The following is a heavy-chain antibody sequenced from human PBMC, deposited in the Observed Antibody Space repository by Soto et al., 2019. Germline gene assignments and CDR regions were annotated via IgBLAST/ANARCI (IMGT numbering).Heavy chain of an antibody. CDR2: IYYSGST. CDR3: ARDTVIRYRYYGMDV. CDR1: GASISSSSYY. J-gene: IGHJ6*02. D-gene: IGHD4-17*01. V-gene: IGHV4-39*02. Sequence: PSETLSLTCNVAGASISSSSYYWVWIRQSPGQGLEWIGTIYYSGSTYYNPSLKSRVTMSLDTAKNQFSLNLSSVTAADSGIYYCARDTVIRYRYYGMDVWGQGATVTVSS.